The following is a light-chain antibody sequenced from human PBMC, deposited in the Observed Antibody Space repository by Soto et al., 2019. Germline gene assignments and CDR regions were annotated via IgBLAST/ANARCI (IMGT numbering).Light chain of an antibody. CDR1: SSDVGGYNY. CDR3: RSYTSRSNLDYV. CDR2: EVS. V-gene: IGLV2-14*01. J-gene: IGLJ1*01. Sequence: QSALTQPASVSGSPGQSITISCTGTSSDVGGYNYVSWYQQHPGKAPKLMIYEVSNRPSGVSNRFSGSKSGNTASLTISGLQAEYEVDYCCRSYTSRSNLDYVFARATKVTV.